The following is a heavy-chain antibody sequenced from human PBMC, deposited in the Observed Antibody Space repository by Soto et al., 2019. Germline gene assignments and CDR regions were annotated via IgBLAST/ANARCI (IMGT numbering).Heavy chain of an antibody. J-gene: IGHJ6*02. V-gene: IGHV4-59*08. Sequence: QVQLQESGPGLVKPSETLSLTCTVSGGSISNYYWNWIRQPPGEGLEWIGNIHYDASTKYNPSLKSRGTVSVDTSKEQFPLKLSPVTAADTAVYYCAGNYDVVTGRGDLDVWGQGTTVTVSS. D-gene: IGHD3-9*01. CDR2: IHYDAST. CDR1: GGSISNYY. CDR3: AGNYDVVTGRGDLDV.